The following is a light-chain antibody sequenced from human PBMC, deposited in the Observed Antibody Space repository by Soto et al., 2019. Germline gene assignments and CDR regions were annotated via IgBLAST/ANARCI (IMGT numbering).Light chain of an antibody. J-gene: IGLJ1*01. CDR1: ASDVGGCNC. CDR2: EVN. V-gene: IGLV2-14*01. Sequence: QSVLTQPASVSGSPGQSITMSCTGTASDVGGCNCVSWYQQHPDKAPKLIIYEVNNRPSGVSNRFSGSKSGNTASLTISGLQAEDEADYYCSSFTTTRTYVFGTGTKVTVL. CDR3: SSFTTTRTYV.